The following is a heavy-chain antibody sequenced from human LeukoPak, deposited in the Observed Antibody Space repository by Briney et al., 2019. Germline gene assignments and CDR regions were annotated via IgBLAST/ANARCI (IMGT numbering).Heavy chain of an antibody. J-gene: IGHJ5*02. CDR2: ISLSGQT. Sequence: SETLSLTCGVSGGSIRSTNWWSWVRQPPGQGLEWIGEISLSGQTNFNPSLNGRVTMSLDESRNQLSLKLTSVTAADTAVYYCAREAAGQWFDPWGQGTLVTVSS. V-gene: IGHV4/OR15-8*02. D-gene: IGHD6-25*01. CDR1: GGSIRSTNW. CDR3: AREAAGQWFDP.